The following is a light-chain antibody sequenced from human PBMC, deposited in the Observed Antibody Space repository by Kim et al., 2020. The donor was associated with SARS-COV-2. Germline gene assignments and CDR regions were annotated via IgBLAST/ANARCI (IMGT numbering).Light chain of an antibody. CDR3: AAWDDRVDGPV. CDR2: ARH. Sequence: GQWVAIAYSGGSSHIGNHAVNWYQQLPGAAPKLLVYARHQRPSGVPDRFSGSKSGTSASLVIRGLRSEDEADYLCAAWDDRVDGPVFGGGTQLTVL. CDR1: SSHIGNHA. J-gene: IGLJ2*01. V-gene: IGLV1-44*01.